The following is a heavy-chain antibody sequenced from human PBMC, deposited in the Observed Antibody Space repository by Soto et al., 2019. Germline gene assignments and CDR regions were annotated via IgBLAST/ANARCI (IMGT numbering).Heavy chain of an antibody. Sequence: QVQLQESGPGLVKPSETLALICTVSGGSLSSADYYWSWIRQPPGKALELIGYVYYRGSIYYNPSHERRLSISVDTTKNQCSLKLSSLTAADAAMYFCARVTFTTKWFASWGQGTLVTVS. D-gene: IGHD1-1*01. CDR3: ARVTFTTKWFAS. CDR2: VYYRGSI. J-gene: IGHJ5*01. CDR1: GGSLSSADYY. V-gene: IGHV4-30-4*01.